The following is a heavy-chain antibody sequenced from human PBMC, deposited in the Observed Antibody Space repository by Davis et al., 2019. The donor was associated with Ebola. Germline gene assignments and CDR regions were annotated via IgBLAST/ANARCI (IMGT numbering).Heavy chain of an antibody. V-gene: IGHV6-1*01. D-gene: IGHD5-12*01. J-gene: IGHJ5*02. Sequence: HSQTLSLTCAISGDSVSVNSGGWNWIRQSPSSGLECLVRTYYNSKWYNDYSESVKSRISINADTSKNQFSLQLNSVTPEDTAVYYCARGWLRGWFDPWGQGTLVTVSS. CDR1: GDSVSVNSGG. CDR2: TYYNSKWYN. CDR3: ARGWLRGWFDP.